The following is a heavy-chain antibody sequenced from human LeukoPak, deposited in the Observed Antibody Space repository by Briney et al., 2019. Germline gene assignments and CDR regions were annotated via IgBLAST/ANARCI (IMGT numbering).Heavy chain of an antibody. CDR1: GFTFSTYS. V-gene: IGHV3-21*01. CDR3: ATGGQSSGWYGFDY. J-gene: IGHJ4*02. D-gene: IGHD6-19*01. Sequence: KPGGSLRLSCAASGFTFSTYSINWVRQAPGKGLEWVASITSPVGHIYYADSLKGRITISRDNAKSSLYLQMNSLRAEDTAVYYCATGGQSSGWYGFDYWGQGTLVTVSS. CDR2: ITSPVGHI.